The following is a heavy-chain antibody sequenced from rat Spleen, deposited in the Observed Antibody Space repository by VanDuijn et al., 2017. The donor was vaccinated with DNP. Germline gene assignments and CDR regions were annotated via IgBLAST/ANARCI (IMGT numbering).Heavy chain of an antibody. CDR3: VRWNSGHFDY. CDR1: GFTFSDYY. J-gene: IGHJ2*01. V-gene: IGHV5-22*01. CDR2: IRYDGGGT. D-gene: IGHD4-3*01. Sequence: EVQLVESWGGLVQPGRSLKLSCAASGFTFSDYYMAWVRQAPTKDLEWVAYIRYDGGGTKYADSVKGRFTISRDNAKNTLYLQMNSLRSEDMATYYCVRWNSGHFDYWGQGVMVPVSS.